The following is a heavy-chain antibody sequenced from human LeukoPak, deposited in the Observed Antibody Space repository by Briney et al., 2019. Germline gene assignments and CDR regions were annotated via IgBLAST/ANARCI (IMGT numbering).Heavy chain of an antibody. V-gene: IGHV4-38-2*02. CDR2: IYHSGST. D-gene: IGHD5/OR15-5a*01. CDR3: ARANRVSLYYFDY. CDR1: GYSISSGYY. Sequence: PSETLSLTCTVSGYSISSGYYWGWIRQPPGKGLEWIGSIYHSGSTYYNPSLKSRVTISVDTSKNQFSLKLSSVTAADTAVYYCARANRVSLYYFDYWGQGTLVTVSS. J-gene: IGHJ4*02.